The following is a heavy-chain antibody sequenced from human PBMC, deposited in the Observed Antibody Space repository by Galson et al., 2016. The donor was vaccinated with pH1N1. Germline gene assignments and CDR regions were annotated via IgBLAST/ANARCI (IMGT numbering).Heavy chain of an antibody. CDR1: GYTFTREY. CDR3: IRDLGLLRDY. J-gene: IGHJ4*02. CDR2: IDPSNGGT. Sequence: SVKVSCKASGYTFTREYIHWVRQAPGQGLEWMGVIDPSNGGTTYTQKFQGLVTMTRHTSTNTVYMELSGLKSEDTAVYSCIRDLGLLRDYWGQGTLVTVSS. V-gene: IGHV1-46*01. D-gene: IGHD7-27*01.